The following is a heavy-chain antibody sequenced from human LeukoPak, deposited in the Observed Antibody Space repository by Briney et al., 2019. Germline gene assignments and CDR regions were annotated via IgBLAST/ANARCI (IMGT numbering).Heavy chain of an antibody. J-gene: IGHJ4*02. CDR1: GFTFTNYA. CDR3: GEVGYGLFIRDY. Sequence: GSLRLSCAASGFTFTNYAMSWVRQAPGKGLEWVSGMICRGVSTYYTDSVKGRFTISRDNSKDTLYLQMNSLRAEDTAVYYCGEVGYGLFIRDYWGQGTLVTVSS. D-gene: IGHD3-16*01. V-gene: IGHV3-23*01. CDR2: MICRGVST.